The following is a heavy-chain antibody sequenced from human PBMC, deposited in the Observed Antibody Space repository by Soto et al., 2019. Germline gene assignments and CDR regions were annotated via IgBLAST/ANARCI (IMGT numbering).Heavy chain of an antibody. CDR3: VKDPVSGGSGGAWFDY. Sequence: PGVCLRLSCAVSGFTQKNYAMTGVRQAPGQGLEWVSLMSGNGGRIVYAASVKGRFTISRDNSKNTLYLQMNSLRLEDTAVYYCVKDPVSGGSGGAWFDYWGQGTLVTVSS. D-gene: IGHD2-21*02. CDR2: MSGNGGRI. CDR1: GFTQKNYA. V-gene: IGHV3-23*01. J-gene: IGHJ4*02.